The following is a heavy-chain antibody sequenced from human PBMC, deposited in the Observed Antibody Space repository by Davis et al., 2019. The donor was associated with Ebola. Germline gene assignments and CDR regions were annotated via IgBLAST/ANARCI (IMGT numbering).Heavy chain of an antibody. CDR2: ISSSSSYI. D-gene: IGHD2-8*01. CDR3: AREVSVCYFDY. Sequence: GGSLRLSCAASGFTFSSYSMNWVRQAPGKGLEWVPSISSSSSYIYYADSVKGRFTIPRDNAKNSLYLQMNSLRAEDTAVYYCAREVSVCYFDYWGQGTLVTVSS. J-gene: IGHJ4*02. CDR1: GFTFSSYS. V-gene: IGHV3-21*01.